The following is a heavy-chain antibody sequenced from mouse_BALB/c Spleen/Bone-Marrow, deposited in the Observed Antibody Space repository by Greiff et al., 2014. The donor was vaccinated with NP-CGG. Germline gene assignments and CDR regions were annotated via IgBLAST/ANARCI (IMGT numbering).Heavy chain of an antibody. V-gene: IGHV1-5*01. CDR2: IYPGNSDT. J-gene: IGHJ4*01. Sequence: VQLLQPGTVLARPGASVKMSCKASGYSFTSYWMHWVKQRPGQGLEWIGAIYPGNSDTSYNQKFKGKAKLTAVTSASTAYMELSSLTNEDSAVYYCTNGYDYYAMDYWGQGTSVTVSS. CDR3: TNGYDYYAMDY. CDR1: GYSFTSYW. D-gene: IGHD2-2*01.